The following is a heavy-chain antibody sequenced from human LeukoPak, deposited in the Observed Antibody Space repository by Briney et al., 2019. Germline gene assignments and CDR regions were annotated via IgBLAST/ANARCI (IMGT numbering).Heavy chain of an antibody. CDR3: AGRGHRYSRD. J-gene: IGHJ1*01. CDR2: IYDSGMT. CDR1: GDSVSSGY. V-gene: IGHV4-4*09. D-gene: IGHD2-15*01. Sequence: PSETLSLTCTVSGDSVSSGYWNRFRQPPGKGLEWIGYIYDSGMTDYSPSLKNRLTISLDTSNNQFSLKLSSVTAADTAVYYCAGRGHRYSRDWGQGILVTVSS.